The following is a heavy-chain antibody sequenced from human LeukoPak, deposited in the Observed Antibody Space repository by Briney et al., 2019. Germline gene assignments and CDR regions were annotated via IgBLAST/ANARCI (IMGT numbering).Heavy chain of an antibody. CDR2: IYYSGST. V-gene: IGHV4-39*07. J-gene: IGHJ4*02. D-gene: IGHD6-13*01. CDR1: GGSISSSSYY. Sequence: PSETLSLTCTVSGGSISSSSYYWGWIRQPPGKGLEWIGSIYYSGSTYYNPSLKSRVTISVDTSKNQFSLKLSSVTAADTAVYFCARVAAAGNYYFDYWGQGTLVTVSS. CDR3: ARVAAAGNYYFDY.